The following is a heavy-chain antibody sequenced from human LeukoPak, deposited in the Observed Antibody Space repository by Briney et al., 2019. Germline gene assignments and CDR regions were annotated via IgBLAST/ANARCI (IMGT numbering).Heavy chain of an antibody. CDR1: GFTFSDYW. CDR2: IRQDGSEK. V-gene: IGHV3-7*01. CDR3: AGGSGWLIDS. Sequence: GGSLRLSCAASGFTFSDYWMNWVCQTPGKGLEWVAIIRQDGSEKYYVDSVKGRFTISRDNAKSSLFLQMSSLRDEDTAVYYCAGGSGWLIDSWGQGTLVTVSS. D-gene: IGHD6-19*01. J-gene: IGHJ4*02.